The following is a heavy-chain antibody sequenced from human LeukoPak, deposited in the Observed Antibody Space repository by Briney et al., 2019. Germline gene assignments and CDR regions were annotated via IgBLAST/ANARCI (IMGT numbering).Heavy chain of an antibody. D-gene: IGHD2-15*01. CDR3: ARLARDIVVVVAAAFDY. CDR1: GYTFTSYG. CDR2: ISAYNGNT. J-gene: IGHJ4*02. Sequence: ASVKVSCKASGYTFTSYGISWVRQAPGQGLEWMGWISAYNGNTNYAQKLQGRVTMTTDTSTSTAYMELRSLRSDDTAVYYCARLARDIVVVVAAAFDYWGQGTLVTVSS. V-gene: IGHV1-18*01.